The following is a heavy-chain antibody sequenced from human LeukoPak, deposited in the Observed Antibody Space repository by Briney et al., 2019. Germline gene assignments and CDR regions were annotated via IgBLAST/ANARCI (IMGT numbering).Heavy chain of an antibody. V-gene: IGHV4-39*01. CDR2: IYYSGST. J-gene: IGHJ5*02. CDR3: ASWEPQNWFDP. CDR1: GGSISSSSYY. D-gene: IGHD1-26*01. Sequence: SETPSLTCTVSGGSISSSSYYWGWIRQPPGKGLEWIGSIYYSGSTYYNPSLKSRVTISVDTSKNQFSLKLSSVTAADTAVYYCASWEPQNWFDPWGQGTLVTVSS.